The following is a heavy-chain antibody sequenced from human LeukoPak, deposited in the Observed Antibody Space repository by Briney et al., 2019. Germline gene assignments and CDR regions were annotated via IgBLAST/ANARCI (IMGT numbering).Heavy chain of an antibody. V-gene: IGHV3-7*01. Sequence: GGSLRLACVGSGFSFSSSWMSWVRQAPGKGLEWVANIQRDGIEKYYLDSVKGRFTISRDNAKNSLFLQMHSLRVEDTAIYYCARDRGSGSDDALDIWGQGTVVTVSS. D-gene: IGHD6-19*01. CDR2: IQRDGIEK. J-gene: IGHJ3*02. CDR1: GFSFSSSW. CDR3: ARDRGSGSDDALDI.